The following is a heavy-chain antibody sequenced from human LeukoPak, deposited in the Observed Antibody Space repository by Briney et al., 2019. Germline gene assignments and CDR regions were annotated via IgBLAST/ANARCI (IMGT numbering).Heavy chain of an antibody. CDR1: GGSFNSDDYY. D-gene: IGHD3-22*01. CDR2: IYYGGNT. Sequence: SETLSLTCGVSGGSFNSDDYYWNWIRQPPGRGLEWIGYIYYGGNTNYNPSLRSRVTISMDTSKNQFSLKLSSVTAADTAVYYCARMYDSSGYYYYYYGMDVWGQGTTVTVSS. CDR3: ARMYDSSGYYYYYYGMDV. V-gene: IGHV4-61*08. J-gene: IGHJ6*02.